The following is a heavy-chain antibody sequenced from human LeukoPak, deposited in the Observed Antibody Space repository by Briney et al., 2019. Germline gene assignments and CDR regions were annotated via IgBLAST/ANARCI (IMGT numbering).Heavy chain of an antibody. CDR1: GGSISSYY. Sequence: SETLSLTCTVSGGSISSYYWSWIRQPPPKGLEWVGYIYYSGTTNYNPSLKSRVTMSVDTSKNQFSLKLSSVTAADTAVYYCARSSSWVAAAIDYWGQGTLVTVSS. CDR3: ARSSSWVAAAIDY. CDR2: IYYSGTT. D-gene: IGHD6-13*01. J-gene: IGHJ4*02. V-gene: IGHV4-59*12.